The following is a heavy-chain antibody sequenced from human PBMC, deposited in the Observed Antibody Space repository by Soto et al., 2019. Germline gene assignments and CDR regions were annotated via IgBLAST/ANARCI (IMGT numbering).Heavy chain of an antibody. CDR1: GFNLRSYG. CDR3: ARGYANWEWELPGF. V-gene: IGHV3-33*01. J-gene: IGHJ4*02. D-gene: IGHD7-27*01. CDR2: IWYDGSNE. Sequence: QVQLVESGGGVVQPGRSLRLSCVASGFNLRSYGMHWFRQAPGKGPEWVAVIWYDGSNEKYADSVKGRFTISRDDSRNTLYLQMNSLRAEDPAVYYCARGYANWEWELPGFWGQGTRVTVSS.